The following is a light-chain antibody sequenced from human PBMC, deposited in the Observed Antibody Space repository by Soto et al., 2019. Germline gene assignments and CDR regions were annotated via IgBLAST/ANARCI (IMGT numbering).Light chain of an antibody. J-gene: IGKJ2*01. Sequence: EIVLTQSPGTLSLSPAERATLSCRASQTFSSSYLVWYQQRPGQAPRLLMYGASSRATGIPDRVSGSGSGADFTITISRLEPEDFAVYYCQQYGGSPPTFGQGTKLQIK. CDR2: GAS. V-gene: IGKV3-20*01. CDR1: QTFSSSY. CDR3: QQYGGSPPT.